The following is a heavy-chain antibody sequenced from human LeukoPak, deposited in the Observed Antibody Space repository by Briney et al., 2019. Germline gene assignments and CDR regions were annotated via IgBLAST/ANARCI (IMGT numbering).Heavy chain of an antibody. J-gene: IGHJ6*04. CDR2: IYYSGST. Sequence: SETLSLTCTVSGGSASSGSYYWSWIRQPPGKGLEWIGYIYYSGSTNYNPSLKSRVTISVDTSKNQFSLKLSSVTAADTAVYYCARYARGVVVPAASIYYGMDVWGKGTTVTVSS. V-gene: IGHV4-61*01. CDR1: GGSASSGSYY. D-gene: IGHD2-2*01. CDR3: ARYARGVVVPAASIYYGMDV.